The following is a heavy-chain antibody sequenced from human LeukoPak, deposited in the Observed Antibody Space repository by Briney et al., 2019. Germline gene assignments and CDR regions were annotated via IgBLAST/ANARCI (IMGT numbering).Heavy chain of an antibody. Sequence: SETLSLTCTVSGGSISSYYWSWIRQPPGKGLEWIGYIYYSGSTNYNPSLKSRVTISVDTSKNQFSLKLSSVTAADTAVYYCAREHKNWYFDLWGRGTLVTVSS. CDR3: AREHKNWYFDL. CDR1: GGSISSYY. V-gene: IGHV4-59*12. J-gene: IGHJ2*01. CDR2: IYYSGST.